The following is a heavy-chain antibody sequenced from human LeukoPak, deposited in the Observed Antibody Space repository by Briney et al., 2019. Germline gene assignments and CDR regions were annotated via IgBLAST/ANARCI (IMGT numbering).Heavy chain of an antibody. V-gene: IGHV3-7*01. Sequence: GGSLRLSCAASGFTFSSYWMSWVRQAPGKGLEWVANIKQDGSEKYYVDSVKGRFTISRDNAKNSLYLQMNSLRAEDTAVYYCARDRSQYQLLYAYYYYYMDVWGKGTTVTVSS. CDR2: IKQDGSEK. D-gene: IGHD2-2*02. J-gene: IGHJ6*03. CDR1: GFTFSSYW. CDR3: ARDRSQYQLLYAYYYYYMDV.